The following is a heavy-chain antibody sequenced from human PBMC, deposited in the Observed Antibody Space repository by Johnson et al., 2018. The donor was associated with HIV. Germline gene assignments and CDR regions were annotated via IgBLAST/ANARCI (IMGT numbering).Heavy chain of an antibody. CDR1: GFTVSSNY. V-gene: IGHV3-66*01. CDR3: ARDGSGTPKAFDI. CDR2: LYSGGST. D-gene: IGHD3-10*01. Sequence: VQLVESGGGLVQPGGSLRLSCAASGFTVSSNYMSWVRQAPGKGLEWVSVLYSGGSTYYTDSVKGRFTISRDNSKNTVYLQMNSLRAEDTAVYYCARDGSGTPKAFDIWGQGTMVTVSS. J-gene: IGHJ3*02.